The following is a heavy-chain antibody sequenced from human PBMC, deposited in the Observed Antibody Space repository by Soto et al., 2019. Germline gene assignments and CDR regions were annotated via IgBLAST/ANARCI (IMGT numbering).Heavy chain of an antibody. Sequence: PSETLSLTCAVYGGSFGGYCWSWIRQPPGKGLEWIGEINHSGSTNYTPSLKSRVTISVDTSKSQFSLKLSSVTAADTAVYYCARGRKYYDFWSGYSHPRYYFNYWGQGTLVTVSS. CDR1: GGSFGGYC. CDR2: INHSGST. V-gene: IGHV4-34*01. J-gene: IGHJ4*02. D-gene: IGHD3-3*01. CDR3: ARGRKYYDFWSGYSHPRYYFNY.